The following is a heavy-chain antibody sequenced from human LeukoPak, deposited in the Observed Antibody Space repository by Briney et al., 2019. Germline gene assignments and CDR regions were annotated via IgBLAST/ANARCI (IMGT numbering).Heavy chain of an antibody. CDR2: IRGSGGGT. D-gene: IGHD5-18*01. CDR3: AKELRGYNYAQVGFFFDN. J-gene: IGHJ4*02. V-gene: IGHV3-23*01. Sequence: GGSLRLSCAASGFTFSSYAMNWVRQAPGKGLEWVSTIRGSGGGTYYADSVKGRFTVSRDDSKNMVYFQMNSLRADDTAVYYCAKELRGYNYAQVGFFFDNWGQGTLVIVSS. CDR1: GFTFSSYA.